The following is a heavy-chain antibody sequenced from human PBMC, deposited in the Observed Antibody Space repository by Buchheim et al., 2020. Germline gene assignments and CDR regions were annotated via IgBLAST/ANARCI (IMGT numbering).Heavy chain of an antibody. V-gene: IGHV3-9*01. J-gene: IGHJ4*02. CDR2: INWSGDDI. D-gene: IGHD2-8*01. CDR3: ARDNGAQLGPPQY. CDR1: GIGIRYAA. Sequence: EVNLVESGGGLVRPDRSVRLSCVVSGIGIRYAAMHWVRQSPGKGLEWVAGINWSGDDIRYAGTVKGRFIISRDNARSSLFLQMSSLTSDDTALYFCARDNGAQLGPPQYWGRGTL.